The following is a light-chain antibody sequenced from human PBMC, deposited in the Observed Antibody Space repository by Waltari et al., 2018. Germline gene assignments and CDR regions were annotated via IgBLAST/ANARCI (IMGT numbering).Light chain of an antibody. CDR3: SSYTSSSTQV. CDR2: DVT. Sequence: QSALTQPASVSGSPGQPITIFCPGTSSDVGGYNFVSWYQQHPGKAPKLIIFDVTNRASGVSNRFSGSKSGNTAFLTISGLQTEDEADYYCSSYTSSSTQVFGGGTRLTVL. V-gene: IGLV2-14*03. J-gene: IGLJ2*01. CDR1: SSDVGGYNF.